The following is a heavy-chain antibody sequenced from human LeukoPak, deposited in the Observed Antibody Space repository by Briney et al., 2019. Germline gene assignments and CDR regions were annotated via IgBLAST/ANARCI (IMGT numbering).Heavy chain of an antibody. D-gene: IGHD5-18*01. CDR1: GFTFSSYS. Sequence: GGSLRLSCAASGFTFSSYSMNWVRQAPGRGLEWVSSISSSSTYIYYADSAKGRFTISRDNAKNSLYLQMNSLKTEDTAVYYCTTDLGVYEDTAMDDIDYWGQGTLVTVPS. CDR2: ISSSSTYI. CDR3: TTDLGVYEDTAMDDIDY. J-gene: IGHJ4*02. V-gene: IGHV3-21*03.